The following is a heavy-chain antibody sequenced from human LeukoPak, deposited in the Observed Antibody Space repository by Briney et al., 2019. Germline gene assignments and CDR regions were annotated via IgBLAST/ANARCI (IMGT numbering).Heavy chain of an antibody. V-gene: IGHV3-73*01. Sequence: GGSLRLSCAASGFTFSDAALHWVRQASGKGLEWVGRIRPKTANYATAYAESVKGRFTISRDDSKNTAYLQMDSLKTEDTAVYYCTRHTIDYWGQGTLVTVSS. CDR3: TRHTIDY. CDR1: GFTFSDAA. J-gene: IGHJ4*02. CDR2: IRPKTANYAT. D-gene: IGHD2-2*01.